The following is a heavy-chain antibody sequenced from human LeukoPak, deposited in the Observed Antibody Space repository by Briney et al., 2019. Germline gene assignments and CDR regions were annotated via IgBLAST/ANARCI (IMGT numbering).Heavy chain of an antibody. D-gene: IGHD2-2*01. Sequence: SETLSLTCTVSGGPISSYYWSWLRQPAGKGLEWIGRIYTSGSTNYNPSLKSRVTMSVDTSKNQFSLKLSSVTAADTAVYYCAREKRCSSTSCYGIDYWGQGTLVTVSS. J-gene: IGHJ4*02. CDR3: AREKRCSSTSCYGIDY. CDR1: GGPISSYY. CDR2: IYTSGST. V-gene: IGHV4-4*07.